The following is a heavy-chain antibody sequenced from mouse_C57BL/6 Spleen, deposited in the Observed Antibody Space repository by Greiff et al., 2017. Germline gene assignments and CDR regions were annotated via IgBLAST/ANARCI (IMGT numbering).Heavy chain of an antibody. J-gene: IGHJ4*01. V-gene: IGHV1-80*01. CDR3: ARLGAAQATYAMDY. CDR1: GYAFSSYW. CDR2: IYPGDGDT. Sequence: QVQLQQSGAELVKPGASVKISCKASGYAFSSYWMNWVKQRPGKGLEWIGQIYPGDGDTNYNGKFKGKATLTADKSSSTAYMQLSSLTSEDSAVYFCARLGAAQATYAMDYWGQGTSVTVSS. D-gene: IGHD3-2*02.